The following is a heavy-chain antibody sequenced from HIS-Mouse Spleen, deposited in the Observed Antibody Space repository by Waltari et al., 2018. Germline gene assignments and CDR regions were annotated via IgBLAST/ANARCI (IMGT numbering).Heavy chain of an antibody. CDR1: GFPFSRYA. D-gene: IGHD6-19*01. CDR2: ISYDGSNK. Sequence: QVQLVESGGGVVQPGRSLRLSCAASGFPFSRYAMHWVRQAPGKGLEWVAVISYDGSNKYYADSVKGRFTISRDNSKNTLYLQMNSLRAEDTAVYYCARGAVAGDAFDIWGQGTMVTVSS. J-gene: IGHJ3*02. CDR3: ARGAVAGDAFDI. V-gene: IGHV3-30*04.